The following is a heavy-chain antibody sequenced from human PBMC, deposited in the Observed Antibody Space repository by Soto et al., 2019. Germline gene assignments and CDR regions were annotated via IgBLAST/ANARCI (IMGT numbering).Heavy chain of an antibody. J-gene: IGHJ1*01. CDR3: ARGSGEVGVTTPQAY. Sequence: ANYAQKFQGRVTITADESTSTAYMELSSLRSEDTAVYYCARGSGEVGVTTPQAYWGQGTLVTVSS. V-gene: IGHV1-69*01. D-gene: IGHD1-26*01. CDR2: A.